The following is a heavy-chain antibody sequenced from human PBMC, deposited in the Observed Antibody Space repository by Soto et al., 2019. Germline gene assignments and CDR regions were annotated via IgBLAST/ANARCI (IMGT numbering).Heavy chain of an antibody. Sequence: GGSLTLSCSASGFSFSSYATHWVRQAPGKGLEYVSTIGNNGDRTYYQNSEKGRFTISRNNSKTTLYLQMSRLRAEDTALYYCVRGGYYDILTGPPQWGQGTLVTVSS. CDR3: VRGGYYDILTGPPQ. D-gene: IGHD3-9*01. CDR1: GFSFSSYA. J-gene: IGHJ4*02. V-gene: IGHV3-64D*06. CDR2: IGNNGDRT.